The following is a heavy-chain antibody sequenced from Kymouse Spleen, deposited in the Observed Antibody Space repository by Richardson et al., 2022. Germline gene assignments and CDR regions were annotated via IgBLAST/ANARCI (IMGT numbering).Heavy chain of an antibody. CDR3: ARDFGSGFDY. Sequence: EVQLVESGGGLVQPGGSLRLSCAASGFTFSDHYMDWVRQAPGKGLEWVGRTRNKANSYTTEYAASVKGRFTISRDDSKNSLYLQMNSLKTEDTAVYYCARDFGSGFDYWGQGTLVTVSS. CDR1: GFTFSDHY. CDR2: TRNKANSYTT. J-gene: IGHJ4*02. D-gene: IGHD3-10*01. V-gene: IGHV3-72*01.